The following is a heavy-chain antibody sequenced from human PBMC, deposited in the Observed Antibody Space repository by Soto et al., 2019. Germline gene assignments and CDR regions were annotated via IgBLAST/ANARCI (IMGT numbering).Heavy chain of an antibody. CDR3: ARSADFWSGWGGYYCYGMDV. J-gene: IGHJ6*02. Sequence: SETLSLTCTVSGGSISSSSYYWGWIRQPPGKGLEWIGSIYYSGSTYYNPSLKSRVTISVDTSKNQFSLKLSSVTAADTAVYYCARSADFWSGWGGYYCYGMDVWGQGTTVTVSS. CDR2: IYYSGST. D-gene: IGHD3-3*01. V-gene: IGHV4-39*01. CDR1: GGSISSSSYY.